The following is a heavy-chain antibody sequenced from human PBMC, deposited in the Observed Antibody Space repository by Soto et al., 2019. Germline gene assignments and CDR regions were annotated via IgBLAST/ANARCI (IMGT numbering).Heavy chain of an antibody. CDR3: ARNSGIVGATISAFDI. J-gene: IGHJ3*02. CDR2: ISSSSSTI. Sequence: PWGSLKLSSAASGFTFSSYIMNWVRQAPGKGLEWVSYISSSSSTIYYADSVKGRFTISRDNAKNSLYLQMNGLRDEDTAVYYCARNSGIVGATISAFDIWGQGTMVTVSS. D-gene: IGHD1-26*01. CDR1: GFTFSSYI. V-gene: IGHV3-48*02.